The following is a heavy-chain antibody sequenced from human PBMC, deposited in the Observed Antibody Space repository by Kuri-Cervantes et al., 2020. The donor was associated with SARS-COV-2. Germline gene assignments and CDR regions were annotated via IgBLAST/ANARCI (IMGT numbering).Heavy chain of an antibody. Sequence: GESLKISCAASGFIFSDYYMTWIRQAPGKGLEWASNIGPSGTTKYYADSVKGRFTISRDNAKNSLYLQMNSLRAEDTAVYYCARDVMSNYGYFDYWGQGTLVTVSS. V-gene: IGHV3-11*04. J-gene: IGHJ4*02. CDR1: GFIFSDYY. CDR3: ARDVMSNYGYFDY. D-gene: IGHD4-11*01. CDR2: IGPSGTTK.